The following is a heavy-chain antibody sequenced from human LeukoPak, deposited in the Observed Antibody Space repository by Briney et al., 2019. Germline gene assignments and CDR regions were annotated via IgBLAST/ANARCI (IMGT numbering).Heavy chain of an antibody. J-gene: IGHJ1*01. Sequence: GGSLRLSCAAAGFSFSTNAMSWVLQVPGKGLQWVSTISASGTSTYYADSVQGRFTISRDNSKNTLYLQMNSLRGEDTALYYCVKDFPTLVIFTSAPHWGQGTQVIISS. CDR1: GFSFSTNA. D-gene: IGHD3-9*01. CDR3: VKDFPTLVIFTSAPH. V-gene: IGHV3-23*01. CDR2: ISASGTST.